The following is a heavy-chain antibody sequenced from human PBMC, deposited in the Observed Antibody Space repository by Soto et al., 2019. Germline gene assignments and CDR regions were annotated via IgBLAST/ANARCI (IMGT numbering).Heavy chain of an antibody. CDR2: ISGYSGHA. CDR1: GFIFSDYG. D-gene: IGHD4-17*01. Sequence: QVHVVQSGAEVKKPGDSVKVSCKTSGFIFSDYGINWVRQAPGQGLEWMGWISGYSGHANLAQKFQGRVTMTRDTSTRTAYMELRSLRSDDTAVYYCAKRTSGTTWGESDYWGQGTLVTVSS. CDR3: AKRTSGTTWGESDY. V-gene: IGHV1-18*04. J-gene: IGHJ4*02.